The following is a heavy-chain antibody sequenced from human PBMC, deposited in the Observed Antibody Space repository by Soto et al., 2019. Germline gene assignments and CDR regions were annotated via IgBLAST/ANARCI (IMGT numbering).Heavy chain of an antibody. CDR3: AKVFADPLYYFDY. J-gene: IGHJ4*02. Sequence: EVQLLESGGGLVQPGGSLRLSCAASGFTFSSYAMSWVRQAPGKGLEWVSAISGSGGSTYYADFVKGRFTIYRDNSKNTLYMHMNSLRAEDTDVYYCAKVFADPLYYFDYWGQGTLVTVSS. CDR2: ISGSGGST. CDR1: GFTFSSYA. V-gene: IGHV3-23*01.